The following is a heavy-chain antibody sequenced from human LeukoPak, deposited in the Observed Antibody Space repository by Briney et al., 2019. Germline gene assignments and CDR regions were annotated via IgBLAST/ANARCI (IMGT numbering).Heavy chain of an antibody. D-gene: IGHD5-24*01. Sequence: SETLSLTCTVSGYSISSGYYWGWIRQPPGKGLEWIGSIYYSGSTYYNPSLKSRVTISVDTSKNQFSLKLSSVTAADTAVYYCARGVQGMATISSDWFDPWGQGTLVTVSS. CDR1: GYSISSGYY. CDR3: ARGVQGMATISSDWFDP. J-gene: IGHJ5*02. CDR2: IYYSGST. V-gene: IGHV4-38-2*02.